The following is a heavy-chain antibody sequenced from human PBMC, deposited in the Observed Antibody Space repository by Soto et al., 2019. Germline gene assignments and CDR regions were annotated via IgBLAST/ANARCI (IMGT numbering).Heavy chain of an antibody. Sequence: SVKVSCKASGGTFSSYAISWVRQAPGQGLEWMGGIIPIFGTANYAQKFQGRVTITADESTSTAYMELSSLRSEDTAVYYCARDGCSSTSCYSEDYYYYYGMDVWGQGTTVTVSS. CDR3: ARDGCSSTSCYSEDYYYYYGMDV. V-gene: IGHV1-69*13. D-gene: IGHD2-2*01. J-gene: IGHJ6*02. CDR1: GGTFSSYA. CDR2: IIPIFGTA.